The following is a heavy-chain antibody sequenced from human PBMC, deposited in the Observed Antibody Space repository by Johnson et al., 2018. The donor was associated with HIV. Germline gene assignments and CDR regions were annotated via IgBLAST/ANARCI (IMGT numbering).Heavy chain of an antibody. CDR2: ISSKGGST. CDR1: GFTFSSYV. J-gene: IGHJ3*01. CDR3: AKDKFMFLDNPVDAFDV. Sequence: VQLVESGGGVVQPGRSLRLSCAASGFTFSSYVMHWVRQAPGKGLEYVSGISSKGGSTYYANSVKGRFTISRDNSKNTLYLQMGSLRAEDMAVYYCAKDKFMFLDNPVDAFDVWGQGTMVTFSS. D-gene: IGHD3/OR15-3a*01. V-gene: IGHV3-64*01.